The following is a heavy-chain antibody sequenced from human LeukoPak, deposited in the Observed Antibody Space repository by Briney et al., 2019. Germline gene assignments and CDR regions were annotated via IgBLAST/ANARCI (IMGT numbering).Heavy chain of an antibody. J-gene: IGHJ4*02. Sequence: WGSLRLSCLASGFSFTTYTMNWVRQAPGKGLEWVSGISGSNTYHADSVKGRFTISRDSSKSTMYLRMDNLRAEDTAVYYCSKDDCVNGICYFENWGQGALVTVSS. CDR2: ISGSNT. CDR3: SKDDCVNGICYFEN. V-gene: IGHV3-23*01. D-gene: IGHD2-8*01. CDR1: GFSFTTYT.